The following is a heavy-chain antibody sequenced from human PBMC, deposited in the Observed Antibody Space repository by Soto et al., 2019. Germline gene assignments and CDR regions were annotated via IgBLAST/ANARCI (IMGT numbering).Heavy chain of an antibody. V-gene: IGHV4-59*08. CDR2: IYHSGTT. CDR3: ARLPAVSGSLAWFEP. Sequence: PSETLSLTCTVSGASIRTSYWAWIRQPPGKGLEWIAYIYHSGTTNYNPSLKSRATISADTSKNQLSLKLNSVTAADTAVYYCARLPAVSGSLAWFEPWGQGTLVTVSS. J-gene: IGHJ5*02. CDR1: GASIRTSY. D-gene: IGHD3-10*01.